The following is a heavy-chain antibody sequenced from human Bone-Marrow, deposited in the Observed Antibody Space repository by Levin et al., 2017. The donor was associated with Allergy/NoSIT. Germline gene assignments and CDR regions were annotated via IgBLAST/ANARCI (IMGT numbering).Heavy chain of an antibody. CDR3: ASGGETSSSWHPYNWFDP. V-gene: IGHV4-4*02. J-gene: IGHJ5*02. D-gene: IGHD6-13*01. CDR1: GGSISSSNW. CDR2: IYHSGST. Sequence: NPGVSLRLSCAVSGGSISSSNWWSWVRQPPGKGLEWIGEIYHSGSTNYNPSLKSRVTISVDKSKNQFSLKLSSVTAADTAVYYCASGGETSSSWHPYNWFDPWGQGTLVTVSS.